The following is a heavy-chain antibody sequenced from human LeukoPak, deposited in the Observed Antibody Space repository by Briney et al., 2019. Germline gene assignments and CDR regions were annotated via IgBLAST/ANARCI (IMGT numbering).Heavy chain of an antibody. D-gene: IGHD3-9*01. V-gene: IGHV3-30-3*02. CDR2: VSYDEKTI. CDR1: GFTFTGHS. CDR3: AKTLYYDILTGYYPYYFDY. Sequence: GSLRLSCVASGFTFTGHSMHWVRQAPGKGLEWVAVVSYDEKTIFYADSLKGRFTVSRDNSKNTVYLQMNSLRAEDTAVYYCAKTLYYDILTGYYPYYFDYWGQGTLVTVSS. J-gene: IGHJ4*02.